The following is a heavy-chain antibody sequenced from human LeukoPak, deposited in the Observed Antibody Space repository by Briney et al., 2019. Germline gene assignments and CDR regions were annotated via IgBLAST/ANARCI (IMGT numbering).Heavy chain of an antibody. D-gene: IGHD1-26*01. CDR3: ARESWELPTGVDY. Sequence: GGSLRLSCAASGFTFSSYSMNWVRQAPGKGLEWVSYISSSSSTIYYADSVKGRFTISRDNAKNSLYLQMNSLRAEDTAVYYCARESWELPTGVDYWGQGTLVTVSS. CDR2: ISSSSSTI. CDR1: GFTFSSYS. J-gene: IGHJ4*02. V-gene: IGHV3-48*04.